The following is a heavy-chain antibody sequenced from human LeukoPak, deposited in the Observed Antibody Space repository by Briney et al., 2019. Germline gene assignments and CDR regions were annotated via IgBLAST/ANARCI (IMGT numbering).Heavy chain of an antibody. V-gene: IGHV4-59*01. CDR3: ARGRLGGSGSYYNVLDY. CDR2: ISYSGST. J-gene: IGHJ4*02. D-gene: IGHD3-10*01. CDR1: GGSISSYY. Sequence: SETRSLTCTVAGGSISSYYWSWIRQPPGKGLEWIGYISYSGSTNYNPSLKSRVTISVDTSRNQFSLKLSSVTAADTAVYYCARGRLGGSGSYYNVLDYWGQGTLVTVSS.